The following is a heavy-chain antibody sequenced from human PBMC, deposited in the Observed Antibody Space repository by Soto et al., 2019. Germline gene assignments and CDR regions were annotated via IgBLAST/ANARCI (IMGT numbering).Heavy chain of an antibody. CDR2: INPNSGGT. J-gene: IGHJ3*02. CDR1: GYTFTGYY. D-gene: IGHD2-2*01. V-gene: IGHV1-2*04. Sequence: PSVKVSCKASGYTFTGYYMHWVRQAPGQGLEWMGWINPNSGGTNYAQKFQGWVTMTRDTSISTAYMELSRLRSDDTAVYYCGRSLCSSTSCFFVFVIGGQGKMATV. CDR3: GRSLCSSTSCFFVFVI.